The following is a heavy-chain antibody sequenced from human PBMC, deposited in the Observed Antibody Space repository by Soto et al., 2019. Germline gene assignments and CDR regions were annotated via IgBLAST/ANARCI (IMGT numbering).Heavy chain of an antibody. CDR1: GGSISNSNW. CDR3: AHRPIVGAAI. V-gene: IGHV4-4*02. Sequence: QVQLQESGPGLVKPSGTLSLTCAGFGGSISNSNWWTWVRQPPGKGLDWIGEIFHSGSTNYNSSLMVRVTISLDKANNQFSLKLSSVTAADTAVYYCAHRPIVGAAIWGQGTLVTVSS. D-gene: IGHD1-26*01. J-gene: IGHJ4*02. CDR2: IFHSGST.